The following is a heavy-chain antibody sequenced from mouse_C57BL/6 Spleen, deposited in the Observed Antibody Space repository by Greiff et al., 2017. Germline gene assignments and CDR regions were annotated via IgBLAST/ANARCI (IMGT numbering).Heavy chain of an antibody. D-gene: IGHD2-3*01. CDR2: IDPSDSYT. CDR1: GYTFTSYW. V-gene: IGHV1-50*01. CDR3: TRRYDPLCDY. J-gene: IGHJ2*01. Sequence: QVQLQQPGAELVKPGASVKLSCKASGYTFTSYWMQWVKQRPGQGLEWIGEIDPSDSYTNYNQKFKGKATLTVDTSSSTAYMQLHSLTSEDSAVYYCTRRYDPLCDYWGQDTTLTVSS.